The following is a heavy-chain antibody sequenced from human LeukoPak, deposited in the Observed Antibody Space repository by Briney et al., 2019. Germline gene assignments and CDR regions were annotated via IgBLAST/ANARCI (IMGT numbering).Heavy chain of an antibody. Sequence: ASVKVSCKASGGTFSSYAISWVRQAPGQGLEWMGRIIPILGIANYAQKFQGRVTITADKSTSTAYMELSSLRSEDTAVYYCARSVESDYGMDVWGQGTTVTVSS. V-gene: IGHV1-69*04. CDR1: GGTFSSYA. D-gene: IGHD4-23*01. CDR3: ARSVESDYGMDV. CDR2: IIPILGIA. J-gene: IGHJ6*02.